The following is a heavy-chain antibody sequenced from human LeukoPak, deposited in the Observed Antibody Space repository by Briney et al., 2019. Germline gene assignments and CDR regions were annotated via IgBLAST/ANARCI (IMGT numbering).Heavy chain of an antibody. CDR3: ARSIGLTGGGVDV. Sequence: GGSLRLPCAASGFTFSDYNMNWVRQAPGKGLECGSYITNGGSTIHHADSVKGRFTISRDNAKKTLYLQMNSLRAEDTAVYYCARSIGLTGGGVDVWGQGTTVTVSS. CDR1: GFTFSDYN. D-gene: IGHD3-9*01. J-gene: IGHJ6*02. V-gene: IGHV3-11*01. CDR2: ITNGGSTI.